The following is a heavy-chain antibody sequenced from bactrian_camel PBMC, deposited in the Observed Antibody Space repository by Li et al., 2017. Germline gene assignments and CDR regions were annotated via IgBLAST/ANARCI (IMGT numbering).Heavy chain of an antibody. CDR1: GDTISSYC. J-gene: IGHJ6*01. V-gene: IGHV3S53*01. D-gene: IGHD1*01. CDR2: IDNYEIT. CDR3: AADHNFRAYCYTPSDFGF. Sequence: HVQLVESGGGSVQAGGSLRLSCAASGDTISSYCMAWFRQAPGKEREGVAQIDNYEITTYADSVKGRFAISMDNAKNTLYLQMDNLKPEDTAMYYCAADHNFRAYCYTPSDFGFWGQGTQVTVS.